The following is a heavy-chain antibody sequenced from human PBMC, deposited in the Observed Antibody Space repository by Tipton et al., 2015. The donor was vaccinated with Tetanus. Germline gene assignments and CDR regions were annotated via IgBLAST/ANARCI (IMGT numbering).Heavy chain of an antibody. CDR2: IYYSGST. CDR3: ARGGDYYDSSGYYSYGMDV. CDR1: GGSISSGGYY. D-gene: IGHD3-22*01. Sequence: TLSLTCTVSGGSISSGGYYWSWIRQHPGKGLEWIGYIYYSGSTYYNPSLKSRVTISVDTSKNQFSLKLSSVTAADTAVYYCARGGDYYDSSGYYSYGMDVWGQGTTVTVSS. J-gene: IGHJ6*02. V-gene: IGHV4-31*03.